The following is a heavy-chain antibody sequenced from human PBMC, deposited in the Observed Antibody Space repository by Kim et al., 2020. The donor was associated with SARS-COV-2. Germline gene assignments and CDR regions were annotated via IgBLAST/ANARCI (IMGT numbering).Heavy chain of an antibody. CDR3: ARIEEWSSYHIFGYYYYKMDV. CDR2: VYHSGST. J-gene: IGHJ6*02. V-gene: IGHV4-38-2*02. D-gene: IGHD3-3*01. CDR1: GYSISSGYY. Sequence: SETLSLTCTVSGYSISSGYYWGWIRQPPGKGLEWIGSVYHSGSTYYNPSLKSRVTMSADTSKNQFSLKMSSVTAADTAVYYCARIEEWSSYHIFGYYYYKMDVWGQGTTVTVSS.